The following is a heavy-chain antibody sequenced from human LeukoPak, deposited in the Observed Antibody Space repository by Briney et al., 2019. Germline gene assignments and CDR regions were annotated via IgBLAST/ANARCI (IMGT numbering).Heavy chain of an antibody. V-gene: IGHV4-34*01. CDR3: ARGPYSSDAGY. D-gene: IGHD6-25*01. J-gene: IGHJ4*02. Sequence: SETLSLTCAVYGGSFTSYYWSWIRQPPGKGLEWIGEISHTGHTNYNPSLKSRVTMLVETSKNQPSLILTSVTAADTAVYYCARGPYSSDAGYWGQGTLVTVSS. CDR2: ISHTGHT. CDR1: GGSFTSYY.